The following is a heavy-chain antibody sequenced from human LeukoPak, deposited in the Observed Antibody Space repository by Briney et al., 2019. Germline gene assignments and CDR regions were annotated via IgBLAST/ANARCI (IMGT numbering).Heavy chain of an antibody. D-gene: IGHD1-26*01. V-gene: IGHV1-8*03. Sequence: ASVKVSCKASGYTFTGYYMHWVRQAPGQGLEWMGWMNPNSGNTGYAQKFQGRVTITRNTSISTAYMELSSLRSEDTAVYYCARGRVGATMYFDYWGQGTLVTVSS. CDR1: GYTFTGYY. CDR2: MNPNSGNT. J-gene: IGHJ4*02. CDR3: ARGRVGATMYFDY.